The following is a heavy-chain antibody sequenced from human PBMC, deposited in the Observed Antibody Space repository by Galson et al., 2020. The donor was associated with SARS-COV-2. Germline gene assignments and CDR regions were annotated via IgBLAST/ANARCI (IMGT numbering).Heavy chain of an antibody. CDR2: IWYDGSNK. J-gene: IGHJ5*02. Sequence: GESLKISCAASGFTFSSYGMHWVPQAPGKGLEWVAVIWYDGSNKYYADSVKGRFTISRDNSKNTLYLQMNSLRAEDTAVYYCAREGIAAAAYNWFDPWGQGTLVTVSS. CDR1: GFTFSSYG. D-gene: IGHD6-13*01. V-gene: IGHV3-33*01. CDR3: AREGIAAAAYNWFDP.